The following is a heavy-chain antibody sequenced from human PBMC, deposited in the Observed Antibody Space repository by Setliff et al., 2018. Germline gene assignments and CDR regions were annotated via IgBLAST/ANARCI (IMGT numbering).Heavy chain of an antibody. Sequence: GGSLRLSCAASGFTFSSYSMNWVRPAPGKGLEWVSYISSSISTIYYADSVKGRFTISRDNAKNSLYLQVNSLRAEDTAVYYCARTCSGSGCYAGLESWGQGTPVTVSS. V-gene: IGHV3-48*01. CDR1: GFTFSSYS. J-gene: IGHJ4*02. CDR2: ISSSISTI. D-gene: IGHD2-15*01. CDR3: ARTCSGSGCYAGLES.